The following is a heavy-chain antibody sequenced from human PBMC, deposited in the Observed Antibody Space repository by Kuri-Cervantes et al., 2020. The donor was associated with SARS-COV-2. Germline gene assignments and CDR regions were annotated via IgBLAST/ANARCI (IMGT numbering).Heavy chain of an antibody. Sequence: GESLKISCAASGFTFSSYAMSWVRQAPGKGLEWASLITSSGDNTYYADSVRGRFTISRDNSRNTLYLQMNSLRTEDTAVYYCAKGGPMVRGEIRNNWFDPWGQGTLVTVSS. V-gene: IGHV3-23*01. D-gene: IGHD3-10*01. J-gene: IGHJ5*02. CDR1: GFTFSSYA. CDR3: AKGGPMVRGEIRNNWFDP. CDR2: ITSSGDNT.